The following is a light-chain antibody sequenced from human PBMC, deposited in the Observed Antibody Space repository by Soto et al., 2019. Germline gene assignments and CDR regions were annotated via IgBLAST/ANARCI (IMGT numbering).Light chain of an antibody. CDR2: DVS. CDR3: SSYTSSSTVV. CDR1: SSDVGGYNY. V-gene: IGLV2-14*01. Sequence: QSALTQPASVSGSPGQSITISCTGTSSDVGGYNYVSWYQQHPGKSPKLMIYDVSNRPSGVSNRFSGSKSGNTASLTISGLQAEDEADYDCSSYTSSSTVVFGGWTKLTVL. J-gene: IGLJ2*01.